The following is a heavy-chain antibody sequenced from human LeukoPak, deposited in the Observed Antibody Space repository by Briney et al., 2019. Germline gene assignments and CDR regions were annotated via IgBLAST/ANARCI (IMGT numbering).Heavy chain of an antibody. CDR1: GFTFSSYW. Sequence: GGSLRLSCAASGFTFSSYWMHWVRQAPGKGLVWVSRINSDGSSTSYADSVKGRFTISRDNAKNTLYLQMNSLRAEDTAVYYCAREVLYYDSSGCLGYWGQGTLVTVSS. CDR2: INSDGSST. V-gene: IGHV3-74*01. D-gene: IGHD3-22*01. J-gene: IGHJ4*02. CDR3: AREVLYYDSSGCLGY.